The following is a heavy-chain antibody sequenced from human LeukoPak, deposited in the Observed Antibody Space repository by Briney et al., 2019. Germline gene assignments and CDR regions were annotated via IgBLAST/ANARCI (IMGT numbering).Heavy chain of an antibody. Sequence: GGSLRLSCAASGFTVSSNYMSWVRQAPGKGLEWVSVIYSGGSTYYADSVKGRFTISRDNSKNTLYLQKNSLRAEDTAVYYCARCGGSGSYFFDYWGQGTLVTVSS. J-gene: IGHJ4*02. CDR2: IYSGGST. V-gene: IGHV3-53*01. CDR1: GFTVSSNY. CDR3: ARCGGSGSYFFDY. D-gene: IGHD1-26*01.